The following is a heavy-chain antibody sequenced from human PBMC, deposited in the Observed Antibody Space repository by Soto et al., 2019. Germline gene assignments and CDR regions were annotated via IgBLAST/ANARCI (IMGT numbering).Heavy chain of an antibody. CDR2: IKEDGTEQ. D-gene: IGHD4-4*01. CDR1: GFSFSGYW. CDR3: AITTSTVSYWFDP. V-gene: IGHV3-7*03. Sequence: GGSLRLSCAASGFSFSGYWMSWVRQAPGKGPEWVANIKEDGTEQHYVDSVKGRFTISSGNSENSLFLQMNNLRAEDSAIYYCAITTSTVSYWFDPWGPGTQVTVSS. J-gene: IGHJ5*02.